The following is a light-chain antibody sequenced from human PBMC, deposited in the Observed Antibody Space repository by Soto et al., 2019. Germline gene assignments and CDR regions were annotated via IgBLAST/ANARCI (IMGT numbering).Light chain of an antibody. V-gene: IGKV1-39*01. Sequence: IQMTQSPSSLSASVGDRVTITCRASQSLSSRLTWYQQKPGEASKLLIYETTSLHNGVPSRFSGSGSETDATLTINSLQPEDFATYYGQQSFSPPYTFGQGTKLEIK. J-gene: IGKJ2*01. CDR1: QSLSSR. CDR2: ETT. CDR3: QQSFSPPYT.